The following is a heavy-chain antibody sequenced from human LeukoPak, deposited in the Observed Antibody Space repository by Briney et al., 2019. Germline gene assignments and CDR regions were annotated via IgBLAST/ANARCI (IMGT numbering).Heavy chain of an antibody. CDR2: ISGSGGST. D-gene: IGHD3-3*01. J-gene: IGHJ4*02. V-gene: IGHV3-23*01. Sequence: GGSLRLSCAASGFTFSSYAMSWVRQAPGKGLEWVSAISGSGGSTYYAGSVKGRFTISRDNSKNTLYLQMNSLRAEDTAVYYCAKSPLVLRFLEWFDYWGQGTLVTVSS. CDR3: AKSPLVLRFLEWFDY. CDR1: GFTFSSYA.